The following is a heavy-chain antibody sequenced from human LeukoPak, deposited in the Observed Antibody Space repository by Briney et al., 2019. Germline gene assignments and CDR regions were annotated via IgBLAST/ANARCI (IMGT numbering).Heavy chain of an antibody. CDR1: GGSFSGYY. Sequence: SETLSLTCAVYGGSFSGYYWSWIRQPPGRGLEWIGEINHSGSTNYNPSLKSRVTISVDTSKNQFSLKLSSVTAADTAVYYCARLPYYYDSSGYYYFSFDYWGQGTLVTVSS. D-gene: IGHD3-22*01. V-gene: IGHV4-34*01. CDR2: INHSGST. CDR3: ARLPYYYDSSGYYYFSFDY. J-gene: IGHJ4*02.